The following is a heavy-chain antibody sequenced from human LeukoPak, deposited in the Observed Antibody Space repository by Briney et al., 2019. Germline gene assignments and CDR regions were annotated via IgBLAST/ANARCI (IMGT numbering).Heavy chain of an antibody. V-gene: IGHV4-39*01. D-gene: IGHD1-1*01. CDR1: GGSISSSSYY. CDR2: IYYSGST. Sequence: SETLSLTCTVSGGSISSSSYYWGWIRQPPGKGLEWIGSIYYSGSTYYNPSLKSRVTISVDTSKNQFSLKLSSVTAADTAVYYCARNVHPRFSRDEYYWGQGTLVTVSS. J-gene: IGHJ4*02. CDR3: ARNVHPRFSRDEYY.